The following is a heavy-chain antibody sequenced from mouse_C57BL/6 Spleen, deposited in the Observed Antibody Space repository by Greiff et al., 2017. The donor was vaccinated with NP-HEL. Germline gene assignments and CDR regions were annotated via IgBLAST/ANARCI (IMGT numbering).Heavy chain of an antibody. D-gene: IGHD3-1*01. CDR3: ARDLGDEGFDY. V-gene: IGHV5-4*01. Sequence: EVQLVESGGGLVKPGGSLKLSCAASGFTFSSYAMSWVRQTPEKRLEWVATISDGGSYTYYPDNVKGRFTISRDNAKNNLYLQMSHLKSEDTAMYYCARDLGDEGFDYWGQGTTLTVSS. CDR1: GFTFSSYA. J-gene: IGHJ2*01. CDR2: ISDGGSYT.